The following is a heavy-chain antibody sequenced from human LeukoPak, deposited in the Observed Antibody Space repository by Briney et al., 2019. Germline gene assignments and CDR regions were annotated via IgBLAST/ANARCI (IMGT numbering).Heavy chain of an antibody. D-gene: IGHD1-26*01. CDR1: GGSISSNKYY. Sequence: KTSETLSLTCTVSGGSISSNKYYWGWIRQPPRKGLEWIGSIYYSGSTYYNPTLKSRVTIFVDTSKNQFSLKLSSVTAADTAVYYCATPYSGGYQGLDIWGQGTMVTVSS. V-gene: IGHV4-39*01. CDR2: IYYSGST. CDR3: ATPYSGGYQGLDI. J-gene: IGHJ3*02.